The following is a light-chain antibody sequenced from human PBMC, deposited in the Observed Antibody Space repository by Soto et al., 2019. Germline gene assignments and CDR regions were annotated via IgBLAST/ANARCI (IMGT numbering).Light chain of an antibody. CDR1: QSINNY. V-gene: IGKV3-11*01. Sequence: EIVLTQSPATLSLSPGERATLSCRASQSINNYLGWYQQKPGQAPRLLISDASDRATGIPARFSGSGSGTDFSLTISSLEPEDFAVYYCQQYNNWPKTFGQGTKVDIK. J-gene: IGKJ1*01. CDR3: QQYNNWPKT. CDR2: DAS.